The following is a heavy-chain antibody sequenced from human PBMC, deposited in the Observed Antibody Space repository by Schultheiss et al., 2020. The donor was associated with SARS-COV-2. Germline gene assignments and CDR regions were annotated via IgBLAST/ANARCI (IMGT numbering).Heavy chain of an antibody. CDR3: ARAVFRFDP. Sequence: ASVKVSCKASGYTFTGYYMHWVRQAPGQGLEWMGWINPNSGGTNYAQKFQGRVTMTRNTSISTAYMELSSLRSEDTAVYYCARAVFRFDPWGQGTLVTVSS. CDR2: INPNSGGT. CDR1: GYTFTGYY. V-gene: IGHV1-2*02. J-gene: IGHJ5*02.